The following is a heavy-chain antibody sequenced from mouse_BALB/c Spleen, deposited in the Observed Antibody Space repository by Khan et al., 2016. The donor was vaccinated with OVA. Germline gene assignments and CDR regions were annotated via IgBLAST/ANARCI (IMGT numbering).Heavy chain of an antibody. CDR2: IWSAGST. CDR3: ARRGYDYGRGALFAY. V-gene: IGHV2-2*02. D-gene: IGHD2-4*01. J-gene: IGHJ3*01. CDR1: GFSLTNYS. Sequence: QVQLKESGPGLVQPSQSLSITCTVSGFSLTNYSVHWVRQSPGKGLEWLGVIWSAGSTDYNAAFISRLTIRKDNSRSQVFFKMNSLQPNDTAIYYWARRGYDYGRGALFAYWGQGTLATVSA.